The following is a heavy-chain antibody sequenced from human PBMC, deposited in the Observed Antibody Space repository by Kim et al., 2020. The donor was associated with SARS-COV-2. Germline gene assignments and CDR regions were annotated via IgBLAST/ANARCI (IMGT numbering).Heavy chain of an antibody. Sequence: PSLKGRVTIAVDTSKNQFSLKLSSVTAADTAVYYCAGGAAAAGLVYYFDYWGQGTLVTVSS. V-gene: IGHV4-31*02. CDR3: AGGAAAAGLVYYFDY. J-gene: IGHJ4*02. D-gene: IGHD6-13*01.